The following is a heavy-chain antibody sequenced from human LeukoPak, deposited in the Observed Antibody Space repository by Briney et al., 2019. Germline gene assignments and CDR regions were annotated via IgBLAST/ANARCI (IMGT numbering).Heavy chain of an antibody. D-gene: IGHD3-3*01. CDR3: AKGHFGAGHY. J-gene: IGHJ4*02. CDR1: GFTFGDYT. V-gene: IGHV3-43*02. Sequence: GGSLRLFCAASGFTFGDYTMHWFRQPPGRGLQWVSLITGDGGTTSYAGSVKGRFTISRDNSKNSLYLHMNSLRNEDTALYYCAKGHFGAGHYWGQGTLVTVSS. CDR2: ITGDGGTT.